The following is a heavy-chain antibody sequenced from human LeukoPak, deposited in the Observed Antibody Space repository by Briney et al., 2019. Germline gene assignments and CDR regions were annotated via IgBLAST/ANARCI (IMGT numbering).Heavy chain of an antibody. J-gene: IGHJ4*02. CDR3: ARARYYYDSSGYYQDY. CDR2: INHSGST. Sequence: PSETLSLTCAVHGGSFSGYYWSWIRQPPGKGLEWIGEINHSGSTNYNPSLKSRVTISVDTSKNQFSLKLSSVTAADTAVYYCARARYYYDSSGYYQDYWGQGTLVTVSS. D-gene: IGHD3-22*01. V-gene: IGHV4-34*01. CDR1: GGSFSGYY.